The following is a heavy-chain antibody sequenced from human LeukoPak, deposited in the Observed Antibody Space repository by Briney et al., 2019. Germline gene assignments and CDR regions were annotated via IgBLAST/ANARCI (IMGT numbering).Heavy chain of an antibody. J-gene: IGHJ4*02. D-gene: IGHD3-10*01. CDR1: GDSISSSNW. CDR2: TYHSGSA. V-gene: IGHV4-4*02. Sequence: PSGTLSLTCAVSGDSISSSNWWSWVRQPPGKGLEWIGETYHSGSANYNPSLKSRVTMSVDKSKNQFSLMLKSVTAADTAVYYCARDYADYYGSGSYFYFDYWGQGTLVTVSS. CDR3: ARDYADYYGSGSYFYFDY.